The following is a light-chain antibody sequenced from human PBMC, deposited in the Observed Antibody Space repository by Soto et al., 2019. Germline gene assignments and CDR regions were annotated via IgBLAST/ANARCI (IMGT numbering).Light chain of an antibody. V-gene: IGKV2-30*01. J-gene: IGKJ2*01. CDR3: MQSTHWPPYT. CDR2: KVS. CDR1: QSLAYSDGNTY. Sequence: DVVMTQSALSLPVTLGQPASISCRSTQSLAYSDGNTYLHWFQQRPGQSPRRLIYKVSSRDSGVPDRFSGSGSGTDFTLKISRVEAEDVGVYHCMQSTHWPPYTFGQGTKLEIK.